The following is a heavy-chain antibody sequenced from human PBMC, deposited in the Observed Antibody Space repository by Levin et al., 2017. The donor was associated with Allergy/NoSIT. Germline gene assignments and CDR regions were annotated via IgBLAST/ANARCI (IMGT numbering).Heavy chain of an antibody. CDR2: IIPIFGTA. Sequence: VASVKVSCKASGGTFSSYAISWVRQAPGQGLEWMGGIIPIFGTANYAQKFQGRVTITADESTSTAYMELSSLRSEDTAVYYCARGVSGGYSYGLDYYYYYMDVWGKGTTVTVSS. CDR1: GGTFSSYA. D-gene: IGHD5-18*01. V-gene: IGHV1-69*13. J-gene: IGHJ6*03. CDR3: ARGVSGGYSYGLDYYYYYMDV.